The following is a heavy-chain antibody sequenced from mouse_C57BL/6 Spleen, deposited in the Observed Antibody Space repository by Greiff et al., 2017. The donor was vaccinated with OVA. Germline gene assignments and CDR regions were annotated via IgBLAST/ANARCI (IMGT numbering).Heavy chain of an antibody. CDR2: ISSGSSTI. CDR3: ARDDYDYFDY. J-gene: IGHJ2*01. D-gene: IGHD2-4*01. Sequence: EVKLVESGGGLVKPGGSLKLSCAASGFTFSDYGMHWVRQAPEKGLEWVAYISSGSSTIYYADTVKGRFTISRDNAKNTLFLQMTSLRSEDTAMYYCARDDYDYFDYRGQGTTLTVSS. CDR1: GFTFSDYG. V-gene: IGHV5-17*01.